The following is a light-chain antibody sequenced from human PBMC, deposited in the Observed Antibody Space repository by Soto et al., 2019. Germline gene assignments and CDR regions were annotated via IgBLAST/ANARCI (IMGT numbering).Light chain of an antibody. J-gene: IGKJ5*01. CDR2: GAS. CDR3: QKYSSVIT. V-gene: IGKV1-27*01. Sequence: DIQMTQSPSSLSASVGDRVTITCRASQGIRSFVAWYQQKPGKVPRLLISGASTLQSGVPSRFSGSGSGTDFTLTITSLQPEDVATYYCQKYSSVITFGQGTRLEIK. CDR1: QGIRSF.